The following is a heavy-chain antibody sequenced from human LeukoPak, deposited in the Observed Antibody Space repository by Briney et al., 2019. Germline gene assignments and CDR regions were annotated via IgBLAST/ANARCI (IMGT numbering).Heavy chain of an antibody. J-gene: IGHJ5*02. CDR1: GGSISSSSYY. Sequence: PSETLSLTCTVSGGSISSSSYYWGWIRQPPGKGLEWIGSIYYSGSTYYNPSLKSRVTISVDTSKNQFSLKLSSVTAADTAVYYCAAVVRSGSHSWFDPWGQGTLVTVSS. D-gene: IGHD3-10*01. CDR2: IYYSGST. V-gene: IGHV4-39*01. CDR3: AAVVRSGSHSWFDP.